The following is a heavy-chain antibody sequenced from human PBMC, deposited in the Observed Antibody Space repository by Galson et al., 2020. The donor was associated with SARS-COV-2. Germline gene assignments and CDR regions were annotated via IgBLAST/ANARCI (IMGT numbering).Heavy chain of an antibody. CDR2: IYWNDDK. D-gene: IGHD3-9*01. Sequence: SGPPLVKPTQTLTLTCTFSGFSLSTSGVGVGWIRQPPGKALEWLALIYWNDDKRYSPSLKSRLTITKDTSKNQVVLTMTNMDPVDTATYCCAIGLRWLTGFNYWGQGKLVTVSS. CDR1: GFSLSTSGVG. J-gene: IGHJ4*02. V-gene: IGHV2-5*01. CDR3: AIGLRWLTGFNY.